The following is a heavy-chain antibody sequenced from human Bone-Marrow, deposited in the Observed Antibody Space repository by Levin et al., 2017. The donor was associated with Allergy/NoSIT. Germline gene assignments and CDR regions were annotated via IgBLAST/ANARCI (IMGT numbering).Heavy chain of an antibody. CDR2: ISSSGSTI. J-gene: IGHJ5*02. D-gene: IGHD2-2*01. CDR1: GFTFSDYY. V-gene: IGHV3-11*01. CDR3: ARVVVVPAATEWFDP. Sequence: PGGSLRLSCAASGFTFSDYYMSWIRQAPGKGLEWVSYISSSGSTIYYADSVKGRFTISRDNAKNSLYLQMNSLRAEDTAVYYCARVVVVPAATEWFDPWGQGTLVTVSS.